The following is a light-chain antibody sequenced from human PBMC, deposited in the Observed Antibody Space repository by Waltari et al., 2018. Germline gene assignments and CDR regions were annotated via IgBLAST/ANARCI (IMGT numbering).Light chain of an antibody. CDR3: NSRESSGNHWV. Sequence: SSELTQDPAVSVALGQTVRITCQGDSLRSYYASWYQQKPGQAPVLVIYGKNNRPSGIPDRFSGSSSGNTASWTITGAQAEDEADYYCNSRESSGNHWVFGGGTKLTVL. V-gene: IGLV3-19*01. J-gene: IGLJ3*02. CDR2: GKN. CDR1: SLRSYY.